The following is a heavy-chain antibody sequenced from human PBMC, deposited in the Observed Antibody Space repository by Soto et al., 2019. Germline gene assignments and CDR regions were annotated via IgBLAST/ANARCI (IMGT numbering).Heavy chain of an antibody. J-gene: IGHJ3*02. CDR2: ISAYNGNT. Sequence: ASVKVSCKASGYTFTSYGISWVRQAPGQGLEWMGWISAYNGNTNYAQKLQGRVTMTTDTSTSTAYMELRSLRSDDTAVYYCARRVDCSSTSCPYAFDIWGQGTMVTVSS. CDR1: GYTFTSYG. D-gene: IGHD2-2*01. CDR3: ARRVDCSSTSCPYAFDI. V-gene: IGHV1-18*01.